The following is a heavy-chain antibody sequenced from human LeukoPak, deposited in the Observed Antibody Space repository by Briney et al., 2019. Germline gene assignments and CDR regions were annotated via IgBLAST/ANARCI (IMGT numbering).Heavy chain of an antibody. CDR2: IYYSGST. V-gene: IGHV4-39*07. CDR1: GGSISSSSYY. D-gene: IGHD2-15*01. J-gene: IGHJ5*02. Sequence: SETLSLTCTVSGGSISSSSYYWGWIRQPPGKGLEWIGSIYYSGSTNYNPSLKSRVTISVDTSKNQFSLKLSSVTAADTAVYYCARDVGYGQAFDPWGQGTLVTVSS. CDR3: ARDVGYGQAFDP.